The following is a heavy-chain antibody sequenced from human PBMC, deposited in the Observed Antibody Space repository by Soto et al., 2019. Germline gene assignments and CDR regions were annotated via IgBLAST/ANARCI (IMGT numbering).Heavy chain of an antibody. V-gene: IGHV4-39*01. CDR1: GGSISSSSYY. CDR3: ARRGYSYSDYYGMDV. Sequence: SETLSLTCTVSGGSISSSSYYWGWIRQPPGKGLEWIGGIYYSGSTYYNPSLKSRVPISVDTSKNQFSLKLSSVTAADTAVYYCARRGYSYSDYYGMDVWGQGTTVTVSS. CDR2: IYYSGST. J-gene: IGHJ6*02. D-gene: IGHD3-22*01.